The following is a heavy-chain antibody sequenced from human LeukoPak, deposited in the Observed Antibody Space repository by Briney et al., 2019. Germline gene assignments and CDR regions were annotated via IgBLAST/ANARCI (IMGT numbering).Heavy chain of an antibody. J-gene: IGHJ4*02. CDR2: TYYRSKWYN. CDR1: GDSVSSNSAA. D-gene: IGHD3-22*01. Sequence: SQTLSLTCAISGDSVSSNSAAWNWIRQSPSRGLEWLGRTYYRSKWYNDYAVSVKSRITINPDTSKNQFSLQLNSVTPEDTAVHYCARVYYYDSSGYYYPGTYFDYWGQGTLVTVSS. CDR3: ARVYYYDSSGYYYPGTYFDY. V-gene: IGHV6-1*01.